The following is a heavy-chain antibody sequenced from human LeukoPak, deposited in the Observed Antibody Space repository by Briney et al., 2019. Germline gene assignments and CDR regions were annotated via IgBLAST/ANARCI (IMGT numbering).Heavy chain of an antibody. CDR2: ISYDGSNK. CDR3: ARDQSGNDYGDYVLDY. CDR1: GFTFSSYA. V-gene: IGHV3-30*04. J-gene: IGHJ4*02. Sequence: GGSLRLSCAASGFTFSSYAMHWVRQAPGKGLEWVAVISYDGSNKYYADSVKGRFTISRDNSKNTLYLQMNSLRAEDTAVYYCARDQSGNDYGDYVLDYWGQGTLVTVSS. D-gene: IGHD4-17*01.